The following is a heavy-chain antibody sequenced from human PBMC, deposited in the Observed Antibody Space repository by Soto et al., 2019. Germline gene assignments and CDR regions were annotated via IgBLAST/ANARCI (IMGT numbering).Heavy chain of an antibody. Sequence: GGSLRLSCAASGFTFSSYAMSWVRQAPGKGLEWVSAISGSGGSTYYADSVKGRFTISRDNSKNTLYLQMNSLRAEDTAVYYCAKDSLSGAGISQKIPTPYYFDYWGQGTMVTVSS. CDR2: ISGSGGST. J-gene: IGHJ4*02. D-gene: IGHD2-15*01. CDR3: AKDSLSGAGISQKIPTPYYFDY. CDR1: GFTFSSYA. V-gene: IGHV3-23*01.